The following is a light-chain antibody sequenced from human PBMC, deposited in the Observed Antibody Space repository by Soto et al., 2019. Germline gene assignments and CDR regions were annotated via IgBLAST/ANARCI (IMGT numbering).Light chain of an antibody. CDR3: QQRSNGLT. CDR2: DAS. Sequence: EIVLTQSPATLSLSPGERATLSCRASQSVSSYLAWYQQKPGQAPRLLIYDASNRATGIPARFSGSGSGTDFTLTISSLEAEDFAGYYCQQRSNGLTFGGGTKVEIK. CDR1: QSVSSY. J-gene: IGKJ4*01. V-gene: IGKV3-11*01.